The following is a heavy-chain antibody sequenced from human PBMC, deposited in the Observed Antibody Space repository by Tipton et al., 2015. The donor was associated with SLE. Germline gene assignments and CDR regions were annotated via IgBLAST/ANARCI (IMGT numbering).Heavy chain of an antibody. J-gene: IGHJ3*02. CDR1: GGSISGYY. Sequence: TLSLTCTVSGGSISGYYWSWIRQPPGKGLEWIGYIYYSGSTNYNPSLKSRVTISVDTSKNQFSLKLGSVTAADTAVYYCARDSPYYDYWPGGGADAFDIWGQGTMVTVSS. CDR3: ARDSPYYDYWPGGGADAFDI. D-gene: IGHD3-3*01. CDR2: IYYSGST. V-gene: IGHV4-59*01.